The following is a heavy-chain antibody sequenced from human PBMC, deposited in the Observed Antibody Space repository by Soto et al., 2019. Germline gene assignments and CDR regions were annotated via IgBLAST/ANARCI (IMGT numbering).Heavy chain of an antibody. CDR3: AHRYCSVVSCYWDYYFEL. J-gene: IGHJ2*01. V-gene: IGHV2-5*02. D-gene: IGHD2-15*01. CDR2: IYWDDDK. Sequence: QITLRESGPTVVKPTQTLTLTCTFSGFSLNTNGVGVGWIRQPPGKALEWLALIYWDDDKRYSPSLKSRLTITNATSNNHVVLTLTEMDPMDTATYYRAHRYCSVVSCYWDYYFELWGRGTLVTVSS. CDR1: GFSLNTNGVG.